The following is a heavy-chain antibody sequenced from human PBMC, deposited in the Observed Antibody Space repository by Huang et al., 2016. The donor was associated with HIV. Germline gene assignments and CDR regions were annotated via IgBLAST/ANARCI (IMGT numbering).Heavy chain of an antibody. CDR1: GYTVTDYF. Sequence: QVQLVQSGAEVKKPGASVKVSCRTSGYTVTDYFVHWVRQAPGQGLQWMGSINPLSGVTNYAQKLQGRVTMNRDTSIRTVYMELNRLRSDDTALYYCARTPYSGSHPDYWGQGTLVTVSS. D-gene: IGHD2-15*01. J-gene: IGHJ4*02. CDR2: INPLSGVT. V-gene: IGHV1-2*02. CDR3: ARTPYSGSHPDY.